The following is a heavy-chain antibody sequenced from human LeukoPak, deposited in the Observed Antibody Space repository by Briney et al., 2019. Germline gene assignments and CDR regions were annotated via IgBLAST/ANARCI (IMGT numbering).Heavy chain of an antibody. J-gene: IGHJ4*02. CDR1: GGSISSYY. CDR3: AREGYYGSGSYKDY. Sequence: SETLSLTCTVSGGSISSYYWSWIRQPAGKGLEWIGRIYTSGSTNYNPSLKSRVTMSVDTSKNQFSLELSSVTAADTAVYYCAREGYYGSGSYKDYWGQGTLVTVSS. D-gene: IGHD3-10*01. CDR2: IYTSGST. V-gene: IGHV4-4*07.